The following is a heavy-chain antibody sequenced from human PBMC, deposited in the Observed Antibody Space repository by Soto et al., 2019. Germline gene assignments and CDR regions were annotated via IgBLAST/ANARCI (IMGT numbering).Heavy chain of an antibody. D-gene: IGHD2-15*01. CDR2: ISSNGGST. CDR3: ARGIAGSVYGMDV. J-gene: IGHJ6*02. Sequence: GGSLILSCAASGFTFSSYAMHWVRQAPGKGLEYVSAISSNGGSTYYANSVKGRFTISRDNSKNTLYLQMGSLRAEDMAVYYCARGIAGSVYGMDVWGQGTTVTVSS. CDR1: GFTFSSYA. V-gene: IGHV3-64*01.